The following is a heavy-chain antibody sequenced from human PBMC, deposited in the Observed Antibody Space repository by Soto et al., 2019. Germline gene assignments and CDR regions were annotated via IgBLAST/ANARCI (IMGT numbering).Heavy chain of an antibody. D-gene: IGHD2-8*01. CDR1: GYTFTSYG. CDR2: ISAYNGDT. CDR3: ARSGAYCTSITCLFDSF. V-gene: IGHV1-18*01. Sequence: QAQLVQSGGEVKKPGASVKVSCRASGYTFTSYGYAWVRQAPGQGLEWMGGISAYNGDTNYAQKFQDRGTLTTDTSTTTAHMELRNLGSDDTAVYYCARSGAYCTSITCLFDSFWGLGTLVTVSS. J-gene: IGHJ4*02.